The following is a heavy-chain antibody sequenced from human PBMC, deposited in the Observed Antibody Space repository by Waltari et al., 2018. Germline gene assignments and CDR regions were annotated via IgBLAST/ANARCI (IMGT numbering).Heavy chain of an antibody. CDR3: ARALYYYDSSGYYSPGCYFDY. Sequence: QVQLQESGPGLVKPSQTLSLTCTVSGGSISSGGYYWSWIRQHPGKGLEWIGYIYYSGSTYYNPSLKSLVTISVDTSKNQFSLKLSSVTAADTAVYYCARALYYYDSSGYYSPGCYFDYWGQGTLVTVSS. J-gene: IGHJ4*02. V-gene: IGHV4-31*01. CDR2: IYYSGST. D-gene: IGHD3-22*01. CDR1: GGSISSGGYY.